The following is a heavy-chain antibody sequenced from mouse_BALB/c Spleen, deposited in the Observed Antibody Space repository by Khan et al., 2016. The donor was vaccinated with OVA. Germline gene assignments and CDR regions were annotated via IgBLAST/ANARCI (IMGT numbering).Heavy chain of an antibody. V-gene: IGHV1-76*01. J-gene: IGHJ2*01. D-gene: IGHD3-2*02. CDR1: GYTFTSYW. CDR2: IYPGTDTS. CDR3: AREKALYHFDH. Sequence: QVQLKESGAELVRPGASVKLSCKASGYTFTSYWIHWVQQRSGQGLEWLARIYPGTDTSYYNEKFKDKATLTADKSTSTAYMKLSRLKSEDSYVEFAAREKALYHFDHWGQGTTLTVSS.